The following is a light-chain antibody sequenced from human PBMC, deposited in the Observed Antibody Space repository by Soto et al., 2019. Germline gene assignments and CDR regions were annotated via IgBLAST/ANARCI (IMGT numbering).Light chain of an antibody. Sequence: EVVLTQSPATLSVSPGDRATLSCRASQYIGSAVAWYHQRSGQAPRLLIFDASIRVPTTPARFSGSGSGTEFTLTISSLQPDDFATYYCQQYNSYSWTFGQGTKVDIK. J-gene: IGKJ1*01. V-gene: IGKV3-15*01. CDR2: DAS. CDR3: QQYNSYSWT. CDR1: QYIGSA.